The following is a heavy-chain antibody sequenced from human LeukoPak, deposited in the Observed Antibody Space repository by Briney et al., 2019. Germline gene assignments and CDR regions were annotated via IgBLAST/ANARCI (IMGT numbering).Heavy chain of an antibody. J-gene: IGHJ4*02. CDR1: VGSIISGGYS. V-gene: IGHV4-31*03. Sequence: SETLSLTCTISVGSIISGGYSSSSIRQHPGKGLEWIGYIYYSGSTYYNPSLNSRVTISVDTSKNQFSLKLSSGPAADTPGDSGARDSSGYSYFDYWGKGTLVTVS. D-gene: IGHD3-22*01. CDR2: IYYSGST. CDR3: ARDSSGYSYFDY.